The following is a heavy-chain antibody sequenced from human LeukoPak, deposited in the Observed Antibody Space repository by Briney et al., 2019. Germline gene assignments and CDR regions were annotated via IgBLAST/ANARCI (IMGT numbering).Heavy chain of an antibody. V-gene: IGHV4-39*01. Sequence: SETLSLTCTVSGGSISSSSYYWGWIRQPPGKGLEWIGSIYYSGSTYYNPSLKSRVTISADTSKNQFSLKLSSVTAADTAVYYCARHSNPRYFDYWGQGTLVTVSS. J-gene: IGHJ4*02. CDR2: IYYSGST. D-gene: IGHD4-11*01. CDR3: ARHSNPRYFDY. CDR1: GGSISSSSYY.